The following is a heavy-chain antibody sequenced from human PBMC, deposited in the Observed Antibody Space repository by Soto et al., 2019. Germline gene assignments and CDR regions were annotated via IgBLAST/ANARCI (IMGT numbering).Heavy chain of an antibody. V-gene: IGHV4-59*13. CDR3: ARGQYSSGTSVCSYNCFGP. J-gene: IGHJ5*02. CDR2: IYHSGST. Sequence: SETLSLTCTVSGDSMNNYYWNWIRRPPGGGLEWIANIYHSGSTNYNPSLKSRVTMSIHMSRNQLSLKLTSVTAADAAVYYCARGQYSSGTSVCSYNCFGPWSQGTQVTVSS. D-gene: IGHD2-8*02. CDR1: GDSMNNYY.